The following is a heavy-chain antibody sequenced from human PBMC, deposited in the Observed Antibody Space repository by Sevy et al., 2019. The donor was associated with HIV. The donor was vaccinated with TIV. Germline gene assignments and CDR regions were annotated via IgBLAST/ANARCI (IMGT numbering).Heavy chain of an antibody. J-gene: IGHJ3*02. CDR2: IKSKTDGGTT. D-gene: IGHD3-10*01. CDR3: TTDLSLGSGSFDAFDI. V-gene: IGHV3-15*01. CDR1: GFTFSNAW. Sequence: GGSLRLSCAASGFTFSNAWMSWVRQAPGKGLEWVGHIKSKTDGGTTDYAAPVKGRFTISRDDSKNTLYLQMNSLKTEDTAVYYCTTDLSLGSGSFDAFDIWGQGTMVTVSS.